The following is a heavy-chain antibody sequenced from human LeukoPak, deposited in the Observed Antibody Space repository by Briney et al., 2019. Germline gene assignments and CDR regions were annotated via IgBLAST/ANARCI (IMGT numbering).Heavy chain of an antibody. Sequence: ASVKVSCKASGYTFTSYAMNWVRQAPGQGLEWMGWINTNTGNPTYAQGSTGRFVFSLDTSVSTAYLQISSLKAEDTAVYYCARDFGYDILTGYYTNWFDPWGQGTLVTVSS. V-gene: IGHV7-4-1*02. CDR1: GYTFTSYA. CDR3: ARDFGYDILTGYYTNWFDP. J-gene: IGHJ5*02. CDR2: INTNTGNP. D-gene: IGHD3-9*01.